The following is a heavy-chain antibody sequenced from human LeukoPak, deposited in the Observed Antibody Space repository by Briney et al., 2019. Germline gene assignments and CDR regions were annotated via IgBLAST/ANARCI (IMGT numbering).Heavy chain of an antibody. CDR3: AREQSRYSSVR. CDR1: GYSLSSGYY. Sequence: SETLSLTCTVSGYSLSSGYYWGWIRQPPGKGLEWIGSIYHSGSTYYKPSLKSRVTISVDTSKNQFSLKLSSVTAADTAVYYCAREQSRYSSVRWGQGTLVTVSS. D-gene: IGHD6-19*01. J-gene: IGHJ4*02. CDR2: IYHSGST. V-gene: IGHV4-38-2*02.